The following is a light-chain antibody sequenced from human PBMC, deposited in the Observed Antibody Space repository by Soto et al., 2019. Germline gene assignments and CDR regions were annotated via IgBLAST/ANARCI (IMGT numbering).Light chain of an antibody. CDR1: QSVSNNY. J-gene: IGKJ1*01. CDR2: GAS. V-gene: IGKV3-20*01. Sequence: EKVLAQSPGTLSLYLAVGAAPSCRASQSVSNNYLAWYQQKPGQAPRLLIYGASNRATGIPDRFSGSGSGTDFTLTISRLEPEDFAVYYCQQYGSSGTFGQGTKVDI. CDR3: QQYGSSGT.